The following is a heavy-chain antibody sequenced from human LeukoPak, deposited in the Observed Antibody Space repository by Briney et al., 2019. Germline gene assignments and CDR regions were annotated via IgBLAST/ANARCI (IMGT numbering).Heavy chain of an antibody. CDR3: ARAKAYFFDY. J-gene: IGHJ4*02. V-gene: IGHV3-64*02. Sequence: GGSLRLSCAASGFTFSGYWMSWVRQAPGKGLQYVSDISSNGGSTYYADSVKGRFTISRDNSKNTLYLQMGSLRAEDMAVYYCARAKAYFFDYWGQGTLVTVSS. CDR2: ISSNGGST. CDR1: GFTFSGYW.